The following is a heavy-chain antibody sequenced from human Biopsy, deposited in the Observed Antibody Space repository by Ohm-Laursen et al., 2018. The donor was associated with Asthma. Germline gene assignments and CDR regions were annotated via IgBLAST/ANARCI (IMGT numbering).Heavy chain of an antibody. V-gene: IGHV4-30-4*01. J-gene: IGHJ4*02. CDR1: GGSISSGAYY. Sequence: SETLSLTCIVSGGSISSGAYYWSWVRQPPGKGLEWIGYIYYIGGTYYNPSLKSRVAISLDTSKNQFSLKLSSVTAADTAVYFCARRGGVRRYFDYWGQGTLVTVSS. D-gene: IGHD3-16*01. CDR3: ARRGGVRRYFDY. CDR2: IYYIGGT.